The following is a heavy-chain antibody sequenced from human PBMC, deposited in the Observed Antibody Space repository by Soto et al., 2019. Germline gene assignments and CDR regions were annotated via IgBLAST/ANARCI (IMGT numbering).Heavy chain of an antibody. J-gene: IGHJ4*02. Sequence: EVQLLESGGGLVQPGGSLRLSCEVSGFTFSDYAMSWVRQKPGKGLEWVSSISGSGGTSYYAASVKGRFTISRDNSKNTLYLQMKSLRADDTAVYYCANVGGRRGSVSFVPFDYWGQGTLVTVSS. CDR1: GFTFSDYA. CDR3: ANVGGRRGSVSFVPFDY. V-gene: IGHV3-23*01. D-gene: IGHD3-10*01. CDR2: ISGSGGTS.